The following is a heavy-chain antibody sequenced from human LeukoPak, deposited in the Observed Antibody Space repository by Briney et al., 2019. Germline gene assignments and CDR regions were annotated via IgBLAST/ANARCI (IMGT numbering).Heavy chain of an antibody. V-gene: IGHV3-30*02. J-gene: IGHJ4*02. CDR3: ANDGASEWAAARHFDN. Sequence: GGSLRLSCAASGFTFRTYGMHWVRQAPGKGLGWVAFIRFDGSNKYYADSVKGRFTISRDNSKNTLYLQMNSLTTDETAVYYCANDGASEWAAARHFDNWGQGTLVTVSS. CDR2: IRFDGSNK. CDR1: GFTFRTYG. D-gene: IGHD6-13*01.